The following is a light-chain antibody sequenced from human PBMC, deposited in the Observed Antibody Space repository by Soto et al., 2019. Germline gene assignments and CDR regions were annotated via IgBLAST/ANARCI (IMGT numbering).Light chain of an antibody. Sequence: QSVLTQPASVSGSPGQSITLSCTGTISDVGGYNYVSWYQHHPGKAPKLMIYDVSYRPSGVSNRFSGSKSGNTASLTVSGLQAEDEGDYYCSSYTTSGTYVFGTGTKLTAL. J-gene: IGLJ1*01. CDR1: ISDVGGYNY. CDR2: DVS. CDR3: SSYTTSGTYV. V-gene: IGLV2-14*03.